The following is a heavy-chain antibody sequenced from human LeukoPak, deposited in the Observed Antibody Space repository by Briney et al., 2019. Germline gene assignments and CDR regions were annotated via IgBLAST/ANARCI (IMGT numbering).Heavy chain of an antibody. Sequence: SETLSLTCAVYGGSFSGYYWSWIRQPPGKGLEWIGEINHSGSTNYNPSLKSRVTISVDTSKNQFSLKLSSVAAADTAVYYCARHDSSGWYYPFDYWGQGTLVTVSS. J-gene: IGHJ4*02. D-gene: IGHD6-19*01. CDR3: ARHDSSGWYYPFDY. CDR2: INHSGST. V-gene: IGHV4-34*01. CDR1: GGSFSGYY.